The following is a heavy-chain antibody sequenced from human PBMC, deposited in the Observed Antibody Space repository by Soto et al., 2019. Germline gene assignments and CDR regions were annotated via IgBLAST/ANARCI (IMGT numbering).Heavy chain of an antibody. CDR2: ITSGGSR. J-gene: IGHJ6*02. CDR3: ATDPDSSAYYGMDV. D-gene: IGHD4-4*01. V-gene: IGHV3-11*01. Sequence: QAQLVESGGGLVKPGGSLTLSCAASGFTFSDYYMTWIRQASGKGLEWVSSITSGGSRYHADSVKGRFTISRDNAKNSLYLQLNSLRAKDTAVYYCATDPDSSAYYGMDVWGQGTTVTVSS. CDR1: GFTFSDYY.